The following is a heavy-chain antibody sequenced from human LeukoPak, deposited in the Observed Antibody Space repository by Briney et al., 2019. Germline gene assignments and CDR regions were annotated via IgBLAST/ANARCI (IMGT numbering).Heavy chain of an antibody. D-gene: IGHD1-1*01. CDR3: ARGPPRGKYYYMDV. J-gene: IGHJ6*03. CDR1: GFTFSSFD. V-gene: IGHV3-13*01. CDR2: IGTASDT. Sequence: GRSLRLPCAASGFTFSSFDMHWVRHPTGQGLEWVSTIGTASDTYYPGSVEGRFTLSRDNAKNSLYLQMNSLTAGDTAVYYCARGPPRGKYYYMDVWGKGTTVTVSS.